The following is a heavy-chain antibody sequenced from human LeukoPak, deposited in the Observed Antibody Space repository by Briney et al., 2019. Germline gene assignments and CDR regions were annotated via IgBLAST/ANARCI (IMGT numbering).Heavy chain of an antibody. CDR3: ARDREVYGSGSYYSHLDY. V-gene: IGHV4-61*02. CDR1: GGSISSGSYY. J-gene: IGHJ4*02. D-gene: IGHD3-10*01. Sequence: SETLSLTCTVSGGSISSGSYYWSWIRQPAGKGLEWIGRIYTSGSTNYNPSLKSRVTISIDTSKNQFSLRLSSVTAADTAVYYCARDREVYGSGSYYSHLDYWGQGTLVTVSS. CDR2: IYTSGST.